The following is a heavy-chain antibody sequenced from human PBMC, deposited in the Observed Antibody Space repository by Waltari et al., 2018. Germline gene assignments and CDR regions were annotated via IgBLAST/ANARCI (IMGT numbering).Heavy chain of an antibody. Sequence: EVQMVESGGGLVQPGGSLRLSCEASGFPRGNFWVYWVRKGPGKGLVDVSGLDGDGTRTRYADSVRGRFTISRDNAKNAVYLQMTSLRDEDTALYYCARDWRNLGMDVWGQGTTVTVSS. J-gene: IGHJ6*02. CDR1: GFPRGNFW. V-gene: IGHV3-74*01. CDR2: LDGDGTRT. D-gene: IGHD3-3*01. CDR3: ARDWRNLGMDV.